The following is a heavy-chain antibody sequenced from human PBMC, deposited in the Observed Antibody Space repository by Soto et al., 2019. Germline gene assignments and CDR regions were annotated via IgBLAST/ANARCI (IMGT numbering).Heavy chain of an antibody. CDR2: INPSGGST. CDR1: GYTFTGYY. J-gene: IGHJ3*02. V-gene: IGHV1-46*01. CDR3: ARDHELGPI. Sequence: ASVKVSGKASGYTFTGYYKQWVRQAPGQGLEWMGIINPSGGSTSYAQKFQGRVTMTRDTSTSTVYMELSSLRSEDTAVYYCARDHELGPIWGQGTMVTVSS. D-gene: IGHD6-13*01.